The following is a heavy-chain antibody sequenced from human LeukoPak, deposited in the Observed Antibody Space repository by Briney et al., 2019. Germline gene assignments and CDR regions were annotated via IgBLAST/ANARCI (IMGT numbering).Heavy chain of an antibody. CDR3: ARDGDYGDYTDY. Sequence: VASVKVSCKASGGTFSSYAISWVRQAPGQGLEWMGGIIPIFGTANYAQKFQGRVTITTDESTSTAYMELSSLRSEDTAVYYCARDGDYGDYTDYWGQGTLVTVSS. J-gene: IGHJ4*02. D-gene: IGHD4-17*01. CDR1: GGTFSSYA. CDR2: IIPIFGTA. V-gene: IGHV1-69*05.